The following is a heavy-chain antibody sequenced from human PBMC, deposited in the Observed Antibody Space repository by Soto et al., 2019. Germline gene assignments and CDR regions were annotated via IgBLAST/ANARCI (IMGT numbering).Heavy chain of an antibody. V-gene: IGHV4-39*01. CDR3: ARHRICSGGSCYSPRPYRFDH. J-gene: IGHJ4*02. CDR1: GGSIGSGSYY. Sequence: QLQLRESGPRLVKPSETLSLTCAVSGGSIGSGSYYWGWIRQPPGKRLEWIGSIYYSGSTYYTPSLKSRVTVSVDTSKNHFSLRLSSVGAADTAIYYCARHRICSGGSCYSPRPYRFDHWGQGAHVIVSS. CDR2: IYYSGST. D-gene: IGHD2-15*01.